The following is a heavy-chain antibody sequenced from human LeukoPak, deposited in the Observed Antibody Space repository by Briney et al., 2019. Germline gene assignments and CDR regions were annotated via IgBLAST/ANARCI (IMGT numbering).Heavy chain of an antibody. CDR1: GFTFSSYS. CDR2: ISSSSSYI. V-gene: IGHV3-21*04. D-gene: IGHD3-22*01. Sequence: AGGSLRLSCAASGFTFSSYSMNWVRQAPGKGLEWVSSISSSSSYIYYADSVKGRFTISRDNAKNSLYLQMNSLRAEDTALYYCAKDKEAYYYDSSGLNWFDPWGQGTLVTVSS. J-gene: IGHJ5*02. CDR3: AKDKEAYYYDSSGLNWFDP.